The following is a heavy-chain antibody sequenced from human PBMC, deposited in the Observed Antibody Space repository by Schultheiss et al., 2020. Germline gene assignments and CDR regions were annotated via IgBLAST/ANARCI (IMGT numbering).Heavy chain of an antibody. CDR1: GYTFTSYG. V-gene: IGHV1-8*02. J-gene: IGHJ4*02. Sequence: ASVKVSCKASGYTFTSYGISWVRQATGQGLEWMGWMNPNSGNTGYAQKFQGRVTMTRNTSISTAYMELSSLRSEDTAVYYCARGSSAVAGDYWGQGTLVTVSS. CDR3: ARGSSAVAGDY. D-gene: IGHD6-19*01. CDR2: MNPNSGNT.